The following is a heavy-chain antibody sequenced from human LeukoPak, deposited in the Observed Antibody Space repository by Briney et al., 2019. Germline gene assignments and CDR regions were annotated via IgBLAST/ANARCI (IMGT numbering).Heavy chain of an antibody. CDR1: GFTFSSYW. D-gene: IGHD1-26*01. CDR2: INSDGSST. CDR3: AKKSTIVGATYFQH. Sequence: QPGGSLRLSCAASGFTFSSYWMHWVRQAPGKGLVWVSRINSDGSSTSYADSVKGRFTISRDNSKNTLYLQMNSLRAEDTAVYYCAKKSTIVGATYFQHWGQGTLVTVSS. J-gene: IGHJ1*01. V-gene: IGHV3-74*01.